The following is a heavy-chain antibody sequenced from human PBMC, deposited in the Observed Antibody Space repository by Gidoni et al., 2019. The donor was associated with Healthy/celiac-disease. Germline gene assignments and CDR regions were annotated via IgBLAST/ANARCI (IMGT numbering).Heavy chain of an antibody. V-gene: IGHV1-3*01. CDR1: GYTFTSYA. D-gene: IGHD1-1*01. Sequence: QVQLVQSGAEVKKPGASVKVSCKASGYTFTSYAMHWVRQAPGQRLEWMGWINAGNGNTKYSQKFQGRVTITRDTSASTAYMELSSLRSEDTAVYYCARDPEGWKNWFDPWGQGTLVTVSS. CDR2: INAGNGNT. CDR3: ARDPEGWKNWFDP. J-gene: IGHJ5*02.